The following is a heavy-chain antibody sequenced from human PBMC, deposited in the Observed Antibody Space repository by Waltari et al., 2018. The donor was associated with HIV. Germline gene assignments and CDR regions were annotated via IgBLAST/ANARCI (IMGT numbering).Heavy chain of an antibody. V-gene: IGHV5-51*03. CDR1: GYTFSRHY. CDR2: IYPSDSET. Sequence: GESLRISCKVSGYTFSRHYIGWVRQMPGKGLEWMGLIYPSDSETTYSPSFEGQVTISADKSISTAYLQWSSLQASDTAMYYCGRYENNRPHSYGMDVWGQGTTVTVSS. J-gene: IGHJ6*02. CDR3: GRYENNRPHSYGMDV. D-gene: IGHD1-1*01.